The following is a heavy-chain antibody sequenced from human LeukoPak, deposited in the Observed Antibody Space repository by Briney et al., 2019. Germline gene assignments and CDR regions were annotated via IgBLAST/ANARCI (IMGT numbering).Heavy chain of an antibody. Sequence: GGSLRLSCAASGFTFSSYSMNWVRQAPGKGLDGVSSISSSSSYIYYADSVKGRFTISRDNAKNSLYLQMNSLRAEDTAVYYCASGYYDSSGYLPRDYWGQRTLVTVSS. CDR1: GFTFSSYS. V-gene: IGHV3-21*01. J-gene: IGHJ4*02. D-gene: IGHD3-22*01. CDR3: ASGYYDSSGYLPRDY. CDR2: ISSSSSYI.